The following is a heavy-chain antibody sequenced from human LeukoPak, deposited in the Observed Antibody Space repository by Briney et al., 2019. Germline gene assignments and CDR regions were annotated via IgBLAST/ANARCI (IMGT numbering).Heavy chain of an antibody. CDR1: GYSISSGYY. D-gene: IGHD3-16*01. CDR3: ARVGDYALKD. V-gene: IGHV4-38-2*02. J-gene: IGHJ4*02. CDR2: IYHSGST. Sequence: KASETLSLTCTVSGYSISSGYYWGWIRQPPGQGLGWIGSIYHSGSTYYNPSLKSRVTMSVDTSKSQCTLKLSSVTAADTAVYYCARVGDYALKDWGQGTLVTVSS.